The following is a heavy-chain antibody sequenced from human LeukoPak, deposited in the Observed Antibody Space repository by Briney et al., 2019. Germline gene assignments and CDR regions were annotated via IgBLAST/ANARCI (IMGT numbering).Heavy chain of an antibody. J-gene: IGHJ4*02. D-gene: IGHD4-17*01. V-gene: IGHV3-74*03. CDR2: INSDDSST. CDR3: ARGGTGYGDFDY. CDR1: GFTFNSYA. Sequence: GGSLRLSCAASGFTFNSYAMSWVRQAPGKGLEWVSRINSDDSSTMYADSVKGRFTISRDNARNTVFLQMNSLRAEDTAVYYCARGGTGYGDFDYWGQGTLVTVSS.